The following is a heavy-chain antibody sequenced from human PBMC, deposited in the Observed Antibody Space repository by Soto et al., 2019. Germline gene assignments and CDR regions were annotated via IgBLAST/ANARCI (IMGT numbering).Heavy chain of an antibody. CDR2: ISAYNGNT. J-gene: IGHJ5*02. V-gene: IGHV1-18*01. CDR3: ARVIHYYDSSGYYPNWFEP. CDR1: GHTFTSYG. D-gene: IGHD3-22*01. Sequence: APEKASCKASGHTFTSYGISWVRHAPGQRLEWMGWISAYNGNTNYAQKLQGRVTMTTDTSTSTAYTELRSLRSDDTAVYYCARVIHYYDSSGYYPNWFEPWGQGTLVTVSS.